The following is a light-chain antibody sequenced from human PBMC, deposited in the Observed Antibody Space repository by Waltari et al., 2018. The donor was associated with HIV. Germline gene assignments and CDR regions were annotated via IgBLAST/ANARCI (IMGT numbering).Light chain of an antibody. Sequence: QSVLTQPPSASGTPGQRVTISCSGSNSNIGSKDVYWFQHLPGTAPKLLIYRTNPGRSGVPDRFSGSKSGTSASLAISGLRSDDEADYYCAAWDDTLSSYVFGTGTTVTV. CDR3: AAWDDTLSSYV. CDR2: RTN. CDR1: NSNIGSKD. J-gene: IGLJ1*01. V-gene: IGLV1-47*01.